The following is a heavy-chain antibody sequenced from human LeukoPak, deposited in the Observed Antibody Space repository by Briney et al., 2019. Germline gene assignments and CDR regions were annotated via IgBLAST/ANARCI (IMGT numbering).Heavy chain of an antibody. CDR1: GFTVSSNY. J-gene: IGHJ4*02. CDR3: ARGHNFGRLHPFDY. V-gene: IGHV3-66*01. CDR2: IYSGGST. D-gene: IGHD3-9*01. Sequence: GGSLRLSCAASGFTVSSNYMSWVRQAPGKGLEWVSVIYSGGSTYYADAVKGSFTISRDNSKNTLYLHMNSLRAEDTAVYCCARGHNFGRLHPFDYWGQGTLVTVSS.